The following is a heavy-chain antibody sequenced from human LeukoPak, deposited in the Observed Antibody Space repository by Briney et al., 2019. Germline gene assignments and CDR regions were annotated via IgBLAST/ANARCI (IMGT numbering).Heavy chain of an antibody. CDR2: IDPKSGGP. Sequence: GASVKVSCKGSGYTFRDYYMHWVRQAPGQGLEWMGWIDPKSGGPNYAQKFQGRVTLTSDTSISTSYMELSRLTSDDTAVYYCARGGFHHGFDFWGQGTVVTVSS. CDR3: ARGGFHHGFDF. J-gene: IGHJ3*01. CDR1: GYTFRDYY. V-gene: IGHV1-2*02.